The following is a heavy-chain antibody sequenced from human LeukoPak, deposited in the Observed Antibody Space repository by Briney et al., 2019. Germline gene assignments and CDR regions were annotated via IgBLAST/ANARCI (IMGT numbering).Heavy chain of an antibody. CDR2: IIPLFNKT. Sequence: SVTVSCKASGGTFNSRAINWVRQAPGQGLEWMGGIIPLFNKTNYAQNFQGRVTITVDESSSTANMQLSSLRSGDTAVYYCARDFAAESGGFWSGYYTAYYYYMDFWGKGTTVTVSS. J-gene: IGHJ6*03. CDR3: ARDFAAESGGFWSGYYTAYYYYMDF. V-gene: IGHV1-69*13. CDR1: GGTFNSRA. D-gene: IGHD3-3*01.